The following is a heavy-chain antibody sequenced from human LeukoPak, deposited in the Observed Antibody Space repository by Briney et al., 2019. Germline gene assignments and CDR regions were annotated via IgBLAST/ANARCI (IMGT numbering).Heavy chain of an antibody. CDR2: ISLSGQT. V-gene: IGHV4/OR15-8*02. J-gene: IGHJ4*02. Sequence: ASETLSLTCGVSGGSIRSTNWWSWVRQPPGQGLEWIGEISLSGQTNFNPSLNGRVTMSLDESRNRLSLKLTSVTAADMAIYYCSRESGAFCPFGYWGQGTLVIVPP. D-gene: IGHD1-26*01. CDR1: GGSIRSTNW. CDR3: SRESGAFCPFGY.